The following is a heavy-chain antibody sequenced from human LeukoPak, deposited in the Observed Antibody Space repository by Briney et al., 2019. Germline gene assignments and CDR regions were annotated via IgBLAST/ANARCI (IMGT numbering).Heavy chain of an antibody. Sequence: ASVKVSCKASGGTFSSYAISWVRQAPGQGLEWMGWISPYSGNTNYAQKLQGRVTMTTDTSTSTAYMELRSLRSDDTAVYYCARDGTAYCGGDCYSVRFDPWGQGTLVTVSS. CDR2: ISPYSGNT. CDR1: GGTFSSYA. CDR3: ARDGTAYCGGDCYSVRFDP. V-gene: IGHV1-18*01. D-gene: IGHD2-21*02. J-gene: IGHJ5*02.